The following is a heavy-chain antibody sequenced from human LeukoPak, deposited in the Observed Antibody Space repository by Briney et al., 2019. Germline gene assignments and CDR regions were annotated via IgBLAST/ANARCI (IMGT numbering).Heavy chain of an antibody. CDR1: GYTFTSYG. J-gene: IGHJ5*02. CDR2: ISAYNGNT. CDR3: ARDRASIAGLFDP. V-gene: IGHV1-18*01. D-gene: IGHD1-20*01. Sequence: AASVKVSCKASGYTFTSYGISWVRQAPGQGLEWMGWISAYNGNTNYAQKLQGRVTMTTDTSTSTAHMELRSLRSDDTAVYYCARDRASIAGLFDPWGQGTLVTVSS.